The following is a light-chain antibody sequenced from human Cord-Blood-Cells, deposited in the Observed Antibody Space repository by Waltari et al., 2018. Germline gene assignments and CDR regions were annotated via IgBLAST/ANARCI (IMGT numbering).Light chain of an antibody. Sequence: SVSPGERATLSCRASQSVSSNLAWYQQKPGQAPRLLIYGASTRATGIPARFSGSGSWTEFTLTISSLQSEDFAVYYCQQYNNWPPWTFGQGTKVEIK. CDR3: QQYNNWPPWT. J-gene: IGKJ1*01. V-gene: IGKV3-15*01. CDR1: QSVSSN. CDR2: GAS.